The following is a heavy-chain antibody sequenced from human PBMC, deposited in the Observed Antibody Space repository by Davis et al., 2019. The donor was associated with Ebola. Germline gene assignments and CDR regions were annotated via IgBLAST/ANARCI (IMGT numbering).Heavy chain of an antibody. D-gene: IGHD5-12*01. CDR2: ISAYNGNT. V-gene: IGHV1-18*01. CDR1: GGTFSSYA. J-gene: IGHJ6*02. Sequence: AASVKVSCKASGGTFSSYAISWVRQAPGQGLEWMGWISAYNGNTNYAQKLQGRVTMTTDTSTSTAYMELRSLRSDDTAVYYCARREWLREYYYYGMDVWGQGTTVTVSS. CDR3: ARREWLREYYYYGMDV.